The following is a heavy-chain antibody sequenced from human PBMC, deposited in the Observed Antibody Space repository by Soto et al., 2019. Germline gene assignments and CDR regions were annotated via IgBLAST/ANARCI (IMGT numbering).Heavy chain of an antibody. J-gene: IGHJ4*02. CDR2: IIPILGTA. V-gene: IGHV1-69*13. Sequence: SVKVSCKASGGTFSSYAISWVRQAPGQGLEWMGGIIPILGTANYAQKFQGRVTITADESTSTAYMELSSLRSEDTAIFYCVKDAGWADYWGQGTLVTVS. CDR1: GGTFSSYA. D-gene: IGHD1-26*01. CDR3: VKDAGWADY.